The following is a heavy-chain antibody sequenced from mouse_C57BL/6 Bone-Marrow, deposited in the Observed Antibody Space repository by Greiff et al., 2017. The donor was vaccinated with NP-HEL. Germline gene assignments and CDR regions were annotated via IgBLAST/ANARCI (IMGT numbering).Heavy chain of an antibody. V-gene: IGHV1-19*01. CDR2: INPYNGGT. Sequence: EVKLVESGPVLVKPGASVKMSCKVSGYSFTDYYMNWVKQSHGKSLEWIGVINPYNGGTSYNQKFKGKATLTVDKSSSTAYMELISLTSDDSAVYYCARYYDYWYYAMDYWGQGTSVTVSS. D-gene: IGHD2-4*01. CDR1: GYSFTDYY. J-gene: IGHJ4*01. CDR3: ARYYDYWYYAMDY.